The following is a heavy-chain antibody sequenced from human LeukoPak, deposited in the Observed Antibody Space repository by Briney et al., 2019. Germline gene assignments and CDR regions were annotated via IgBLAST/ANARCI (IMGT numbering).Heavy chain of an antibody. D-gene: IGHD3-10*02. CDR3: AELGITMIGGV. J-gene: IGHJ6*04. V-gene: IGHV3-23*01. Sequence: GGSLRLSCTASGFTFSSYGMSWVRQAPGKGLEWVSAISASGGSTYYADSVKGRFTISRDNSKNTLYLQMNSLRAEDTAVYYCAELGITMIGGVWGKGTTVTISS. CDR1: GFTFSSYG. CDR2: ISASGGST.